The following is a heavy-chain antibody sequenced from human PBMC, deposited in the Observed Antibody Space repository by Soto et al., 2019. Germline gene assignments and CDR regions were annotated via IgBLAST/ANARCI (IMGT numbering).Heavy chain of an antibody. CDR1: GFTFSSSA. Sequence: DVQLLESGGALVQPGGSLRLSCVASGFTFSSSAMNWVRQAPGKGLEWVSTIGGTGVAKYYADSVKGRFTISRDNSNNKVFLQMNSLRAEDAAVYFCAKDRSPGATTWNVYWGQGTLVTVSS. CDR3: AKDRSPGATTWNVY. V-gene: IGHV3-23*01. D-gene: IGHD1-26*01. J-gene: IGHJ4*02. CDR2: IGGTGVAK.